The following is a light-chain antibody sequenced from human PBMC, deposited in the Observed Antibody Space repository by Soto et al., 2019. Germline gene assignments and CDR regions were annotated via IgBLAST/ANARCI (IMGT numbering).Light chain of an antibody. Sequence: EIVITQSPATLSVSPGERATLSCRASQSVSSSYLAWYQQKPGQAPRLLIYGASSRATGIPDRFSGSGSGTDFTLTISRLEPEDFATYYCQQFNNYPLTFGQGTRLENK. V-gene: IGKV3-20*01. J-gene: IGKJ5*01. CDR2: GAS. CDR1: QSVSSSY. CDR3: QQFNNYPLT.